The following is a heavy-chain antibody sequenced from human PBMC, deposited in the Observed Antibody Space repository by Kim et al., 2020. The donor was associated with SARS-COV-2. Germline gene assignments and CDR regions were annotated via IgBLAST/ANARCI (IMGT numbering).Heavy chain of an antibody. J-gene: IGHJ4*01. CDR2: ISYDGSNK. D-gene: IGHD2-2*01. Sequence: GGSLRLSCAASGFTFSSYGMHWVRQAPGKGLEWVAVISYDGSNKYYADSVKGRFTISRDNSKNTLYLQMNSLRAEDTAVYYCATDIVVVPAAREFDYWG. CDR3: ATDIVVVPAAREFDY. V-gene: IGHV3-33*05. CDR1: GFTFSSYG.